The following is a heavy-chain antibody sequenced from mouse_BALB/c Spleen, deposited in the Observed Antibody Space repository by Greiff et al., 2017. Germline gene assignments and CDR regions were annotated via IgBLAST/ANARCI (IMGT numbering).Heavy chain of an antibody. D-gene: IGHD1-2*01. J-gene: IGHJ4*01. CDR3: ARECYGYASLGAMDY. Sequence: QVQLKESGPGLVAPSQSLSITCTVSGFSLTGYGVNWVRQPPGKGLEWLGMIWGDGSTDYNSALKSRLSISKDNSKSQVFLKMNSLQTDDTARYYCARECYGYASLGAMDYWGQGTSVTVSS. CDR1: GFSLTGYG. CDR2: IWGDGST. V-gene: IGHV2-6-7*01.